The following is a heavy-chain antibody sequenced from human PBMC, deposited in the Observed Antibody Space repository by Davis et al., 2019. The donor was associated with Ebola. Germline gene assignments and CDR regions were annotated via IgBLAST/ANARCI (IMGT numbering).Heavy chain of an antibody. J-gene: IGHJ4*02. Sequence: MPSETLSLTCTVSGYSVNIAYYWGWIRQPPGKGPEWIGSIYHSGSTYYNPSLKSRVTISVDTSKNQFSLQLSSVTAADTAVYYCATSIYDYIWGNYRSHDYWGRGTVVTVSS. CDR2: IYHSGST. V-gene: IGHV4-38-2*02. CDR3: ATSIYDYIWGNYRSHDY. CDR1: GYSVNIAYY. D-gene: IGHD3-16*02.